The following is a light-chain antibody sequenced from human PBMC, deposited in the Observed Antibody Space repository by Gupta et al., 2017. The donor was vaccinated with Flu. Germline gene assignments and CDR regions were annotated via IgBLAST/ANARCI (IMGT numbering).Light chain of an antibody. CDR1: QSVRSN. Sequence: PATLSVSPGERATLSCRASQSVRSNLAWYQQKPGQAPRLLIYGASTRATGIPARFSGSGSGTEFTLTISSLQSEDFAVYCCQQYNNSPDTFGQGTKLEIK. V-gene: IGKV3-15*01. CDR3: QQYNNSPDT. J-gene: IGKJ2*01. CDR2: GAS.